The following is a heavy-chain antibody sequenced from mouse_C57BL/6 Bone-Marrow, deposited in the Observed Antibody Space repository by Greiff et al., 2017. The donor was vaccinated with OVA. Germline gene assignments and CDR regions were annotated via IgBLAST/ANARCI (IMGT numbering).Heavy chain of an antibody. CDR3: ARIDYYVSSLDYFAV. Sequence: QVQLKESGPGILQPSQTLSLTCSFSGFSLSTFGMGVGWIRQPSGKGLEWLAHIWWDDDKYYNPALKSRLTISKDTSKNQLFLKIANVDTAVTATYYCARIDYYVSSLDYFAVWGTGTTVTVSS. D-gene: IGHD1-1*01. CDR1: GFSLSTFGMG. J-gene: IGHJ1*03. CDR2: IWWDDDK. V-gene: IGHV8-8*01.